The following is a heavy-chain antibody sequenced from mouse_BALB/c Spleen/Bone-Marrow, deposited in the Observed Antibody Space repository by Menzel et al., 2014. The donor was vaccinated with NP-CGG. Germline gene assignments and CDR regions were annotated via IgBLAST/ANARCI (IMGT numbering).Heavy chain of an antibody. CDR1: GCTFTTYW. D-gene: IGHD1-1*01. CDR3: VLITPVVSDY. Sequence: QVQLKESGAELAKPGASVKMSCKASGCTFTTYWMHWVKQRPGQGLEWIGYINPSTGYTEYIQKFKDKATLTADKSSSTAYMQLNSLTSEDSSVYYCVLITPVVSDYWGQGTTLTVSS. CDR2: INPSTGYT. J-gene: IGHJ2*01. V-gene: IGHV1-7*01.